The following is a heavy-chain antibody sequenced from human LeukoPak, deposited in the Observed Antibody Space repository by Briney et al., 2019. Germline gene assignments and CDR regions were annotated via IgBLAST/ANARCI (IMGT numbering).Heavy chain of an antibody. V-gene: IGHV3-21*01. D-gene: IGHD6-13*01. CDR2: ISSSSSYI. Sequence: GGSLRLSCAASGFTFNSYSMNWVRQAPGKGLEWVSSISSSSSYIYYADSVKGRFTISRDNAKNSLYLQMNSLRAEDTAVYYCARHVQIAAAKIDYWGQGTLVTVSS. J-gene: IGHJ4*02. CDR1: GFTFNSYS. CDR3: ARHVQIAAAKIDY.